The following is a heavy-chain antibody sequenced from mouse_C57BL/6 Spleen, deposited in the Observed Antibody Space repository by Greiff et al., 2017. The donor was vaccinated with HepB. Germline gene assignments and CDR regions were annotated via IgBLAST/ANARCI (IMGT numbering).Heavy chain of an antibody. D-gene: IGHD1-1*01. V-gene: IGHV1-62-2*01. Sequence: QVQLKQSGAELVKPGASVKLSCKASGYTFTEYTIHWVKQRSGQGLEWIGWFYPGSGSIKYNEKFKDKATLTADKSSSTVYMELSRLTSEDSAVYFCARHEEAIYYYGRRGGYAMDYWGQGTSVTVSS. CDR1: GYTFTEYT. CDR3: ARHEEAIYYYGRRGGYAMDY. J-gene: IGHJ4*01. CDR2: FYPGSGSI.